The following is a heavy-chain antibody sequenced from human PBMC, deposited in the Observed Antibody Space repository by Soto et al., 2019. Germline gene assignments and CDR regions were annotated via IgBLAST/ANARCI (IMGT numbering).Heavy chain of an antibody. Sequence: GGSLSLSCAASGFTFSSYWMHWVRQAPGKGLEWVSYISSSSSTIYYADSVKGRFTISRDNAKNSLYLQMNSLRAEDTAFYYCVRGASLNFDYWGQGTLVTVSS. CDR3: VRGASLNFDY. CDR2: ISSSSSTI. J-gene: IGHJ4*02. CDR1: GFTFSSYW. V-gene: IGHV3-48*01. D-gene: IGHD1-26*01.